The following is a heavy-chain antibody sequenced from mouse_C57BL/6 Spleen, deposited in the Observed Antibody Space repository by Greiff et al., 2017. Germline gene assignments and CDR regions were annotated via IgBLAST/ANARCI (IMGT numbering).Heavy chain of an antibody. V-gene: IGHV5-17*01. CDR3: ARDYGSSYWYFDV. J-gene: IGHJ1*03. CDR2: ISSGSSTI. CDR1: GFTFSDYG. D-gene: IGHD1-1*01. Sequence: DVQLVESGGGLVKPGGSLKLSCAASGFTFSDYGMHWVRQAPEKGLEWVAYISSGSSTIYYADTVKGRFTIPRDNAKNTLFLQMTSLRSEDTAMYYCARDYGSSYWYFDVWGTGTTVTVSS.